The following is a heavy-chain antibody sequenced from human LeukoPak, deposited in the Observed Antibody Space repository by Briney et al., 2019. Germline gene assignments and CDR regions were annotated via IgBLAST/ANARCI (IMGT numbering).Heavy chain of an antibody. Sequence: GGSLRLSCAASGFTFRNYGMHWVRQAPGKGLEWVAVISHEGSAKYYADSVEGRFTISRDNSKNTLNLQMNSLRAEDTAVYYCAKEQDPRVSARLDYWGQGTLVTVSS. CDR3: AKEQDPRVSARLDY. CDR2: ISHEGSAK. D-gene: IGHD6-13*01. CDR1: GFTFRNYG. J-gene: IGHJ4*02. V-gene: IGHV3-30*18.